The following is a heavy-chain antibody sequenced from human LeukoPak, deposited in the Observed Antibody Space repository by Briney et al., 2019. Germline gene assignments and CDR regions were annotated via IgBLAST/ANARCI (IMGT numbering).Heavy chain of an antibody. J-gene: IGHJ5*02. V-gene: IGHV4-34*01. D-gene: IGHD7-27*01. Sequence: SETLSLTCAVYGGSFSGYYWSWIRQPPGKGLEWIGSMYYSGGTYYNPSLKSRVTISADTSQNQLFLKLNSVTAADTAVFYCARVGNWGSALPLGQGTLVTVSS. CDR1: GGSFSGYY. CDR2: MYYSGGT. CDR3: ARVGNWGSALP.